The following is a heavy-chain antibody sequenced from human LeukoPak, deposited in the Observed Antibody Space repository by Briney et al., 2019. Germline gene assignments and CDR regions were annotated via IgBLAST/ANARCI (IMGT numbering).Heavy chain of an antibody. V-gene: IGHV1-2*02. Sequence: ASVKVSCKASGYTFSGYYMHWVRQAPGQGLEWMGWIIPNSGGANYAQKFRGRVTMTMDTSINTAYMELSRLRSDDTAVYYCASTLRYFDWALPDYYYYYYMDVWGKGTTVTVSS. CDR3: ASTLRYFDWALPDYYYYYYMDV. J-gene: IGHJ6*03. CDR1: GYTFSGYY. CDR2: IIPNSGGA. D-gene: IGHD3-9*01.